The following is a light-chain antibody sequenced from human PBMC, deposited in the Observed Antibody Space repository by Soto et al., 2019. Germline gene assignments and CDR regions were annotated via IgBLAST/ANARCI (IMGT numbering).Light chain of an antibody. V-gene: IGKV3-20*01. J-gene: IGKJ2*01. CDR2: DAS. CDR1: QSVSSSY. CDR3: QQYDSSPYT. Sequence: ENVVTQSPGTLSLSPGERATLSCRASQSVSSSYLAWYQQRLGQAPRLLIYDASSRATGIPDRFSGSGSGTDFTLTISRLEPEDFAVYYCQQYDSSPYTFGQGTKLEIK.